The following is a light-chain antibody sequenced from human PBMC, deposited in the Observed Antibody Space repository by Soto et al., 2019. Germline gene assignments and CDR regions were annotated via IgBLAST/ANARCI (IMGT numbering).Light chain of an antibody. CDR2: KAS. J-gene: IGKJ1*01. CDR1: QTISSW. V-gene: IGKV1-5*03. CDR3: QHYNSYSEA. Sequence: DIQMTQSPSTLSGSVGGRVTITCRASQTISSWLAWYQQKPGKAPKLLIYKASTLKSGVPSRFSGSGSGTEFTLTISSLQPDDFATYYCQHYNSYSEALVQGTKVDIK.